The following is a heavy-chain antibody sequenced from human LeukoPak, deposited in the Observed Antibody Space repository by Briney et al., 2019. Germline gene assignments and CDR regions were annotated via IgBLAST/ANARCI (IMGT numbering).Heavy chain of an antibody. CDR2: INASGGSP. J-gene: IGHJ4*02. V-gene: IGHV1-46*01. Sequence: GASVKVSCTASGYTFSNYYMHWVRQAPGQGLEWMGIINASGGSPGYAQYFQGRVTVTRDTAASTVYIELRNLTSGDPAVYFGARARSSGWYPLDYWGQGTLVTASS. D-gene: IGHD6-19*01. CDR3: ARARSSGWYPLDY. CDR1: GYTFSNYY.